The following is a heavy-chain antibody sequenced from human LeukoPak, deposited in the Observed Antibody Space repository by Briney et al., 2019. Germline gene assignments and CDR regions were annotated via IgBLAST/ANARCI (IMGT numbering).Heavy chain of an antibody. J-gene: IGHJ4*02. D-gene: IGHD4-17*01. CDR3: ARVLWNGDYPRFDY. Sequence: PGGSLRLSCAASGFSVSSNYMNWVRQAPGKGLEWVSIICSGGTTYYADSVKGRFTISRDNSKNTLYLQMNSLRVEDTAVYYCARVLWNGDYPRFDYWGQGTLVTVSS. CDR1: GFSVSSNY. V-gene: IGHV3-53*01. CDR2: ICSGGTT.